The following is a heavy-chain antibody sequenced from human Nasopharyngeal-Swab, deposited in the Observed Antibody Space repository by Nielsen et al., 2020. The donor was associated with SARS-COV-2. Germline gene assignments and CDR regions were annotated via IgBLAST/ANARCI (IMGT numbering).Heavy chain of an antibody. D-gene: IGHD2-2*01. CDR1: GFTVSRNY. CDR3: VREGPHCSSTTCYAFDI. V-gene: IGHV3-53*01. CDR2: INSGGST. Sequence: GGSLRLSCAASGFTVSRNYMTWVRQAPGKGLECVSVINSGGSTYYADSVKGRSTISRDNSKNTLYLQMNSLRAEDTAVYYCVREGPHCSSTTCYAFDIWGQGTMVTVSS. J-gene: IGHJ3*02.